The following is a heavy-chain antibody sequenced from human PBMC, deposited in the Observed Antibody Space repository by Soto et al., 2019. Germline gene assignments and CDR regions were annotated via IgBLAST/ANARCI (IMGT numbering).Heavy chain of an antibody. Sequence: SVKVSCKSSGYSFTSYGISWVRQAPGQGLEWMGGIIPIFGTANYAQKFQGRVTITADDSTSTAYMELSSLRSEDTAVYYCASRRSKDYYFDYWGQGTLVTVSS. CDR1: GYSFTSYG. V-gene: IGHV1-69*13. CDR3: ASRRSKDYYFDY. J-gene: IGHJ4*02. CDR2: IIPIFGTA.